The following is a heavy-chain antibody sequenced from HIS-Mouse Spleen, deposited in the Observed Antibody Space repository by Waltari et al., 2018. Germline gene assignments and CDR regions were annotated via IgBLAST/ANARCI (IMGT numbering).Heavy chain of an antibody. J-gene: IGHJ4*02. D-gene: IGHD4-4*01. V-gene: IGHV1-8*01. CDR3: ARGHDYSNYFDY. CDR2: MNPNSGNT. Sequence: QVQLVQSGAEVKKPGASVKVSCTASGYTFTSYDINWVQQATGQGLEWMGWMNPNSGNTGYAQKFQGRVTMTRNTSISTAYMELSSLRSEDTAVYYCARGHDYSNYFDYWGQGTLVTVSS. CDR1: GYTFTSYD.